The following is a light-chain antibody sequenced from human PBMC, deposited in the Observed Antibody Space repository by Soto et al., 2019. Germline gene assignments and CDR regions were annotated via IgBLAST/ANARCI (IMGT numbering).Light chain of an antibody. CDR3: QEYNSYST. Sequence: DIHMTQSPSTLSASVGDRVTITCLASQSISSWLAWYQQKPGKAPKLLIYKASSLESGVPSRFSGSGSGTEFTLTISSLQPDDFATYYCQEYNSYSTFGQGTK. CDR1: QSISSW. CDR2: KAS. V-gene: IGKV1-5*03. J-gene: IGKJ1*01.